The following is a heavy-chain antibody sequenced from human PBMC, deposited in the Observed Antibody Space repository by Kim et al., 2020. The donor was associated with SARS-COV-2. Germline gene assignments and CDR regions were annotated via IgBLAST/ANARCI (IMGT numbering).Heavy chain of an antibody. CDR2: ISGSGGST. V-gene: IGHV3-23*01. CDR1: GFTFNNYA. Sequence: GGPLRLSCAASGFTFNNYAMSWVRQAPGKGLEWISAISGSGGSTYYADSVKGRFTISRDNSKNTLYLQMNSLRAEDTAVYYCARFKNPNWSAYRDALDIWGLGTMVTVSS. D-gene: IGHD1-20*01. CDR3: ARFKNPNWSAYRDALDI. J-gene: IGHJ3*02.